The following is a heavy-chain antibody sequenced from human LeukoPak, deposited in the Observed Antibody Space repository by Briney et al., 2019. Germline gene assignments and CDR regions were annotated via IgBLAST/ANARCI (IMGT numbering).Heavy chain of an antibody. V-gene: IGHV3-21*01. CDR3: AREVTIFGVVAHAFDI. CDR2: ISSSSSYI. Sequence: GGSLRLSCAASGFTFSSYSMNWVRQAPGEGLGWVSSISSSSSYIYYADSVKGRFTISRDNAKNSLYLQMNSLRAEDTAVYYCAREVTIFGVVAHAFDIWGQGTMVTVSS. CDR1: GFTFSSYS. J-gene: IGHJ3*02. D-gene: IGHD3-3*01.